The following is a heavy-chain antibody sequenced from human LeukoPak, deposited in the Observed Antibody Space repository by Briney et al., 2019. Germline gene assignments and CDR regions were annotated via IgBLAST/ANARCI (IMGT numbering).Heavy chain of an antibody. CDR2: IYYSGNP. CDR1: GGSISNSSYY. CDR3: ASQLDTTGYYTGFIDS. J-gene: IGHJ4*02. Sequence: SETLSLTCTVSGGSISNSSYYWAWIRQPPGKGLEWIGSIYYSGNPFYNPSLKSRVTILVDTSNNQFSLEVDFVTAADTAMYYCASQLDTTGYYTGFIDSWGQGALVTASS. D-gene: IGHD3/OR15-3a*01. V-gene: IGHV4-39*01.